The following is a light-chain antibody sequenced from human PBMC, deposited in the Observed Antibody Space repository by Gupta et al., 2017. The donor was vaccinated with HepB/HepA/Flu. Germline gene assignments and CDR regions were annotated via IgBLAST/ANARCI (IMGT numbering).Light chain of an antibody. Sequence: LLTQSPATLSLSQGERATLSCNSSLDINKDLAWYQQKGGQAPRLLIYGASRRVTGIPDRFSGSWSGTHFALTVSSLDPEDFAVYFCKHRTNWPPYTFGQGTRLEI. V-gene: IGKV3-11*01. CDR2: GAS. CDR1: LDINKD. CDR3: KHRTNWPPYT. J-gene: IGKJ2*01.